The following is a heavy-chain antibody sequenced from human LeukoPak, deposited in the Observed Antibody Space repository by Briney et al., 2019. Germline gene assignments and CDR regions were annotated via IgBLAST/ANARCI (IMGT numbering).Heavy chain of an antibody. J-gene: IGHJ4*02. CDR1: GFTFSSYA. Sequence: QTGGSLRLSCAASGFTFSSYAMSWVRQPPGKGLEWVSAISGSGGSTYYADPVKRRFTISRDNSKNTLYLQMNSLRAEDTAVYYCAKASAYDFWSGYYAFAYWGQGTLVTVSS. V-gene: IGHV3-23*01. CDR3: AKASAYDFWSGYYAFAY. D-gene: IGHD3-3*01. CDR2: ISGSGGST.